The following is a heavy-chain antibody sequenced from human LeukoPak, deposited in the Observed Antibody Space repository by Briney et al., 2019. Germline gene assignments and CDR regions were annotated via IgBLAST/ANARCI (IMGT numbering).Heavy chain of an antibody. J-gene: IGHJ6*03. V-gene: IGHV1-8*01. D-gene: IGHD5-18*01. Sequence: ASVKVSCKASGYTFTSYDINWVRQATGQGLEWMGWMNPNSGNTGYAQKFQGRVTMTRNTSISTAYMELSSLRSEDTAVYYCARSGGYSYGNTYYYYMDVWGKGTTVTVSS. CDR1: GYTFTSYD. CDR3: ARSGGYSYGNTYYYYMDV. CDR2: MNPNSGNT.